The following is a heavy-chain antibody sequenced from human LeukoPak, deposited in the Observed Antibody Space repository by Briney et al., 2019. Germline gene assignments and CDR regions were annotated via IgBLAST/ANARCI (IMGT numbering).Heavy chain of an antibody. CDR2: IKQDGSEK. CDR3: ARDGYYYDSKDKKNWFDP. Sequence: PGGSLRLSCAASGFTFSSYWMSWVRQAPGKGLEWVANIKQDGSEKYYVDSVKGRFTISRDNAKNSLYLQMNSLRAEDTAVYYCARDGYYYDSKDKKNWFDPWGQGTLVTVSS. D-gene: IGHD3-22*01. CDR1: GFTFSSYW. V-gene: IGHV3-7*01. J-gene: IGHJ5*02.